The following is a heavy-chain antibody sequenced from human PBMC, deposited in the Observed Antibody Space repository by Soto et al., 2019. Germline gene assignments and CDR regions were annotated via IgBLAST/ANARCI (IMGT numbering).Heavy chain of an antibody. CDR3: ARHAYDFWSGHPNPRYYYGMDV. D-gene: IGHD3-3*01. V-gene: IGHV5-51*01. J-gene: IGHJ6*02. Sequence: PGESLKIFCQAFGYNFTNYWIGWVRQMPGKGLEWMGIIYPGDSNTRYSPSLQGQVTISVDKSISTAYLQWSSLKATDTAMYYCARHAYDFWSGHPNPRYYYGMDVWGQGTTVTVSS. CDR2: IYPGDSNT. CDR1: GYNFTNYW.